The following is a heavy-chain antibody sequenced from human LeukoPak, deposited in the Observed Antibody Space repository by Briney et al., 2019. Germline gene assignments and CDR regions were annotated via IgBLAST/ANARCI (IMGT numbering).Heavy chain of an antibody. J-gene: IGHJ3*02. Sequence: ASVKVSCKASGGTFSXXAISWVRQAPGQXXXXXXXXXPXXGTAXXXXXXXXXXTITAXESTSTAYMELSSLRSEDTAVYYCAXPYSGYDVSAFDIWGQGTMVTVSS. CDR3: AXPYSGYDVSAFDI. CDR1: GGTFSXXA. V-gene: IGHV1-69*01. CDR2: XXPXXGTA. D-gene: IGHD5-12*01.